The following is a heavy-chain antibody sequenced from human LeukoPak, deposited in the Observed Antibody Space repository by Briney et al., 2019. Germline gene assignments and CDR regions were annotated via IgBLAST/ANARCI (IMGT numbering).Heavy chain of an antibody. CDR3: AKSLWSPIVGAPN. D-gene: IGHD1-26*01. CDR1: GFTFSSYG. V-gene: IGHV3-30*18. J-gene: IGHJ4*02. CDR2: ISYDGSNK. Sequence: GGSLRLSCAASGFTFSSYGMHWVRQAPGKGLEWVAVISYDGSNKYYAHSVKGRFTISRDNSKNTLYLRMNSLRAEDTAVYYCAKSLWSPIVGAPNGGQGTLVTVSS.